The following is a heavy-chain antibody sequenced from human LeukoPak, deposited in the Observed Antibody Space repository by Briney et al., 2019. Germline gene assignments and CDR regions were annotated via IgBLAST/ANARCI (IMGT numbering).Heavy chain of an antibody. CDR1: GFTFSSYS. V-gene: IGHV3-21*04. CDR2: ISSSSSYI. D-gene: IGHD3-22*01. Sequence: GGSLRLSCAASGFTFSSYSMDWVRQAPGKGLEWVSSISSSSSYIYYADLVKGRFTISRDNAKNSLYLQMNSLRAEDTAVYYCAKGINYYDSSGDNFDYWGQGTLVTVSS. J-gene: IGHJ4*02. CDR3: AKGINYYDSSGDNFDY.